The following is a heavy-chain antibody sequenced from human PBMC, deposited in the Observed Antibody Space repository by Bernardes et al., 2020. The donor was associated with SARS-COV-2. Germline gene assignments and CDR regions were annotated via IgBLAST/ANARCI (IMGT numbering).Heavy chain of an antibody. Sequence: SETLSLTCTVSGGSISSSSYYWGWIRQPPGKGLEWIGSIYYSGSTYYNPSLKSRVTISVDTSKNQFSLKLSSVTAADTAVYYCARPLLWKNYYYGMDVWGQGTTVTVSS. CDR1: GGSISSSSYY. CDR3: ARPLLWKNYYYGMDV. CDR2: IYYSGST. D-gene: IGHD3-10*01. V-gene: IGHV4-39*01. J-gene: IGHJ6*02.